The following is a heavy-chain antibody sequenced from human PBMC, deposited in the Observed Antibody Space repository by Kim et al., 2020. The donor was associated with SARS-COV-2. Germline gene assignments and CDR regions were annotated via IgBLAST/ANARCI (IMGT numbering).Heavy chain of an antibody. CDR2: ITGNGGI. CDR1: GLTFSNFA. Sequence: GGSLRLSCTASGLTFSNFAMSWVRQAPGKGLEWVSGITGNGGIYEADSVKGRFTISRDNPKNNLYLQLNSLRADDTAIYYCAKMKGLQWTNYAMDVWGPGTTVTVSS. D-gene: IGHD6-19*01. CDR3: AKMKGLQWTNYAMDV. J-gene: IGHJ6*02. V-gene: IGHV3-23*01.